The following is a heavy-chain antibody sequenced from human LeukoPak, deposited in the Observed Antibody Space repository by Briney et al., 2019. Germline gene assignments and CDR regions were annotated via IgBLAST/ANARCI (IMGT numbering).Heavy chain of an antibody. CDR2: IYTSGST. Sequence: SETLSLTCTVSGGSISSGSYCWSWLRQPAGKGLEWIGRIYTSGSTNYHPSLKSRVTISVDTSKNQFSLKLSSVTAADTAVYYSARGRQGNSGVEVDTAMVTVDYWGQGTLVTVSS. CDR3: ARGRQGNSGVEVDTAMVTVDY. D-gene: IGHD5-18*01. V-gene: IGHV4-61*02. J-gene: IGHJ4*02. CDR1: GGSISSGSYC.